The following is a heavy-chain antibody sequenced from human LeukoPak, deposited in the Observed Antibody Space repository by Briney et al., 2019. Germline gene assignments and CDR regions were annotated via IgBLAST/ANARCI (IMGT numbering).Heavy chain of an antibody. V-gene: IGHV3-23*01. CDR1: GFIFSDYV. CDR2: ISGSGDRT. D-gene: IGHD6-13*01. J-gene: IGHJ4*02. CDR3: AKDRRQQLIQYYFDY. Sequence: GGSLRLSCAASGFIFSDYVMGWVRQAPGKGLEWVSGISGSGDRTYYADSVKGRFTISRDNSKNTLYLQMNSLRAEDTAVYYCAKDRRQQLIQYYFDYWGQGTLPTVSS.